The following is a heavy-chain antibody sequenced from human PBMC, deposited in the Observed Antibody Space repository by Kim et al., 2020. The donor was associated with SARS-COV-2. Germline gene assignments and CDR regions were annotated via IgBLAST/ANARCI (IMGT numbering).Heavy chain of an antibody. Sequence: GGSLRLSCVASGFNFNNYSMNWVRQAPGKGLEWVSSISSCGSYIYYADSLKGRFTISRDNAKNSLYLQMSSLRDDDTAVYYCASEIVVDSPYFDFWGQGALVSVSS. CDR2: ISSCGSYI. CDR1: GFNFNNYS. V-gene: IGHV3-21*01. CDR3: ASEIVVDSPYFDF. D-gene: IGHD3-22*01. J-gene: IGHJ4*02.